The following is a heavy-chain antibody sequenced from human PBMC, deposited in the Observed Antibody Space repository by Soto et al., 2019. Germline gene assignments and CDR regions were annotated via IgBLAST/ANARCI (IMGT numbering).Heavy chain of an antibody. CDR1: GFDFSTYA. D-gene: IGHD3-10*01. Sequence: VQLVESGGGLMQPGGSLRLSCVASGFDFSTYAMSWVRQAPGKGLEWVSVIGEGGVSRVYADAVKGRFTISRDNSKNTLYLQMTSLRVDDTAMYYCARDSVTRVSSDIPGMDVWGQGTTVSVSS. CDR2: IGEGGVSR. CDR3: ARDSVTRVSSDIPGMDV. J-gene: IGHJ6*02. V-gene: IGHV3-23*04.